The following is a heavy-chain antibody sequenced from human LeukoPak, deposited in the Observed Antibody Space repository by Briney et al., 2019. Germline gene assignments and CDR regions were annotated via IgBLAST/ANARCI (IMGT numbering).Heavy chain of an antibody. CDR1: EFTFSTYS. CDR2: ICRSSSYI. J-gene: IGHJ3*01. D-gene: IGHD5-18*01. V-gene: IGHV3-21*01. Sequence: GGSLRLSCAAPEFTFSTYSMNWVRQAPGKGLEWVSSICRSSSYIYYADSVKGRFTISRDNAKNSLYLQMSSLRAEDTAVYYCARGFGYTYGNDSFDVWGQGTMVTVSS. CDR3: ARGFGYTYGNDSFDV.